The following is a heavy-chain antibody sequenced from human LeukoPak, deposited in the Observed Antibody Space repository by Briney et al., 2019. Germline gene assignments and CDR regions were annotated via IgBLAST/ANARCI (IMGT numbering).Heavy chain of an antibody. CDR2: ISSSSSYI. J-gene: IGHJ4*02. V-gene: IGHV3-21*04. Sequence: GGSLRLSCAASGFTFSSYSMNWVRQAPGKGLEWVSSISSSSSYIYYADSVKGRFTISRDNAKNSLYLQMNSLRAEDTAVYYCAKGEAARAYYFDYWGQGTLVTVSS. CDR1: GFTFSSYS. D-gene: IGHD6-6*01. CDR3: AKGEAARAYYFDY.